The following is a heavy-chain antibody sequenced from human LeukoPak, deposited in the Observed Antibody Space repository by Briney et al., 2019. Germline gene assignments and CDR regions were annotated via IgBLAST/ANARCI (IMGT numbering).Heavy chain of an antibody. V-gene: IGHV1-69*04. D-gene: IGHD3-10*02. CDR1: GGTFSSYA. J-gene: IGHJ3*02. CDR3: ASSGPMSHTMLGDDAFDI. Sequence: SVKVSCKASGGTFSSYAISWVRQAPGQGLEWMGRIIPIFGIANYAQEFQGRVTITADKSTSTAYMELSSLRSEDTAVYYCASSGPMSHTMLGDDAFDIWGQGTMVTVSS. CDR2: IIPIFGIA.